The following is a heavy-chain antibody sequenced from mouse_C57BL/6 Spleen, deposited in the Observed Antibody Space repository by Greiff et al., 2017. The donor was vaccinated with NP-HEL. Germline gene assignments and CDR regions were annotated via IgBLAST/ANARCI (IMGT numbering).Heavy chain of an antibody. CDR3: ARDEVTTVVAPYYYAMDY. CDR1: GFTFSSYA. Sequence: EVQRVESGGGLVKPGGSLKLSCAASGFTFSSYAMSWVRQTPEKRLEWVATISDGGSYTYYPDNVKGRFTISRDNAKNNLYLQMSHLKSEDTAMYYCARDEVTTVVAPYYYAMDYWGQGTSVTVSS. J-gene: IGHJ4*01. CDR2: ISDGGSYT. D-gene: IGHD1-1*01. V-gene: IGHV5-4*01.